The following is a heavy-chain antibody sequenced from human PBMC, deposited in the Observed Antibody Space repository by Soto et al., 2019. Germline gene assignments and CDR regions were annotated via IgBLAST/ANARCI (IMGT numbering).Heavy chain of an antibody. CDR3: ARGRFTSGLFDY. D-gene: IGHD3-16*01. CDR1: GGTFSSYA. CDR2: IIPIFGTA. V-gene: IGHV1-69*13. Sequence: GASVKVSCKASGGTFSSYAISWVRQAPGQGLEWMGGIIPIFGTANYAQKFQGRVTITADESTSTAYMELSSLRFEDTAAYYCARGRFTSGLFDYWGQGTLVTVSS. J-gene: IGHJ4*02.